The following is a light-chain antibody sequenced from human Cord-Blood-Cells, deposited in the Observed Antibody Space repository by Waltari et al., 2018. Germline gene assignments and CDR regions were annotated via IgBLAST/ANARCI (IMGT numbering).Light chain of an antibody. J-gene: IGKJ4*01. CDR1: QGISSA. Sequence: AIQLPQSPSSPSSSLGDRRTITCRASQGISSALAWYQQKPGKAPKLLIYDASSLESGVPSRFSGSGSGTDFTLTISSLQPEDFATYYCQQFNSYPLTFGGGTKVEIK. CDR3: QQFNSYPLT. V-gene: IGKV1-13*02. CDR2: DAS.